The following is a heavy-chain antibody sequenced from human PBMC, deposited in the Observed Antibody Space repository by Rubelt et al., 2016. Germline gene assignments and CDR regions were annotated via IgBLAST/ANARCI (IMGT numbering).Heavy chain of an antibody. CDR3: ARDPGYCSGGSCSSD. J-gene: IGHJ1*01. CDR2: IVYSGDYQ. V-gene: IGHV3-21*01. D-gene: IGHD2-15*01. Sequence: GLEWVSTIVYSGDYQYYADSVKGRFTVSRDNAMNSLYLQMNSLRAEDTAVYYCARDPGYCSGGSCSSDWGQGTLVTVSS.